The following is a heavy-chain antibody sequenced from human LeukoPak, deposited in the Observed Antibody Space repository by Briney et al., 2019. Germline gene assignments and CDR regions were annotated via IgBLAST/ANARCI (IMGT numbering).Heavy chain of an antibody. J-gene: IGHJ3*02. CDR3: ARSLGVDTNRAFDI. V-gene: IGHV3-7*03. D-gene: IGHD5-18*01. CDR1: GFTFSSYW. CDR2: IKQDGSEK. Sequence: PGGSLRLSCAASGFTFSSYWISWVRQAPGKGLEWVANIKQDGSEKYYVDSVKGRFTISRDNAKNSLYLQMNSLRAEDTAVYYCARSLGVDTNRAFDIWGQGTMVTVSS.